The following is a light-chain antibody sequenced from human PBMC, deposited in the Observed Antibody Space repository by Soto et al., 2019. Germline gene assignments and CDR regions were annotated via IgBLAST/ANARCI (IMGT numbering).Light chain of an antibody. Sequence: QSVLTQSPSVSGAPRQSVNISCPGNNSNIGSNAVHWYQQLPGKAPKLLMYYNDMLPSGVSDRFSGSKSGTSASLAISGLQSEDEGDYYCATWDDRLTAWVFGGGTQLTVL. V-gene: IGLV1-36*01. CDR2: YND. CDR3: ATWDDRLTAWV. CDR1: NSNIGSNA. J-gene: IGLJ3*02.